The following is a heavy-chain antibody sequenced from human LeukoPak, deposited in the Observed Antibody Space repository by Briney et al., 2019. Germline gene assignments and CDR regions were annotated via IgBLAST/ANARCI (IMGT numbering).Heavy chain of an antibody. CDR3: ARGSLVFDP. V-gene: IGHV4-59*08. CDR1: GGSISSYY. J-gene: IGHJ5*02. Sequence: SENLSLTCTVSGGSISSYYWSWIRQPPGKGLEWIGYIYYSGSTNYNPSLKSRVTISVDTSKNQFSLKLSSVTAADTAVYYCARGSLVFDPWGQGTLVTVSS. CDR2: IYYSGST. D-gene: IGHD3-16*02.